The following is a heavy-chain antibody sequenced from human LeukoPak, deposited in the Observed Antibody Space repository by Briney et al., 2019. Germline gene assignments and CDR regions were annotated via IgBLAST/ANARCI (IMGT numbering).Heavy chain of an antibody. V-gene: IGHV1-2*02. Sequence: GASVKVSCKASGYTFTGYYMHWVRQAPGQGLEWMGWINPNSGGTNYAQKFQGRVTMTRDTSISTAYMELSRLRSDDTAVYYCARGGDYYGSGSYYHFDYWGQGTLVTVSS. CDR1: GYTFTGYY. D-gene: IGHD3-10*01. CDR2: INPNSGGT. J-gene: IGHJ4*02. CDR3: ARGGDYYGSGSYYHFDY.